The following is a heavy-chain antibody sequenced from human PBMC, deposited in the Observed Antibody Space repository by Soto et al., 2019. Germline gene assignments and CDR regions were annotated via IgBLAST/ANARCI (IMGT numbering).Heavy chain of an antibody. D-gene: IGHD3-10*01. Sequence: PGESLKISCKGSGYSFTSYWIGWVRQMPGKGLEWMGIIYPGDSDTRYSPSFQGQVTISADKSISTAYLQWSSLKASDTAMYYCARSTNVLLWFGDLFWEGGSPGGYFDYWGQGTLVTVSS. J-gene: IGHJ4*02. CDR2: IYPGDSDT. V-gene: IGHV5-51*01. CDR3: ARSTNVLLWFGDLFWEGGSPGGYFDY. CDR1: GYSFTSYW.